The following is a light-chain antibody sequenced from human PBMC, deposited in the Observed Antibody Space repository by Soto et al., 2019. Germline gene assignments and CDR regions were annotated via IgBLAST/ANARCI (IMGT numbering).Light chain of an antibody. J-gene: IGKJ4*01. V-gene: IGKV1-27*01. CDR1: QGINNY. CDR3: QKYNSAPPT. Sequence: DIQMTQSPSSLSASVGDRVTITWRASQGINNYLAWYQQKPGKIPKLLIYAASTLQSGVPSRFSGSGSGTDFTLTISSLQPEDVATYYCQKYNSAPPTFGGGTKVDIK. CDR2: AAS.